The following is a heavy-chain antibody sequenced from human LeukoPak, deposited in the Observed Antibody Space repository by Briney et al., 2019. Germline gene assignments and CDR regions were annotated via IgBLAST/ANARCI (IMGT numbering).Heavy chain of an antibody. CDR3: AREPHRNMDV. Sequence: SETPSLTCTVSGGSISSSSYYWGWIRQPPGKGVEWIGSIYYSGSTYYNPSLKSRVTISVDTSKNQFSLKLSSVTAADTALYYCAREPHRNMDVWGKGTTVSVSS. D-gene: IGHD1-26*01. J-gene: IGHJ6*03. V-gene: IGHV4-39*07. CDR1: GGSISSSSYY. CDR2: IYYSGST.